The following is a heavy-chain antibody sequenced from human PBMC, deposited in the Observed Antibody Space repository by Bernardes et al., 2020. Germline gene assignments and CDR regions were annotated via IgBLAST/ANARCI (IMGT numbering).Heavy chain of an antibody. J-gene: IGHJ4*02. V-gene: IGHV3-23*01. CDR2: ITGSGASA. D-gene: IGHD6-19*01. CDR1: GFIFSSYA. Sequence: GGSLRLSCAASGFIFSSYAMTWVRPTPGKGLQWVSAITGSGASAYYADSVKGRVTISRDNSNNMLYLQMDSLRAEDTAIYFCAKGRSSGWLFDSWGQGALVTVSS. CDR3: AKGRSSGWLFDS.